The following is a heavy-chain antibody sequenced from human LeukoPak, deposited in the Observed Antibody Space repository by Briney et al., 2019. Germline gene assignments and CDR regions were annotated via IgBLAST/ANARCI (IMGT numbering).Heavy chain of an antibody. V-gene: IGHV4-59*01. CDR3: ARVYQSAEYYFDY. D-gene: IGHD2-2*01. CDR1: GGSIDSYY. J-gene: IGHJ4*02. Sequence: PSETLSLTCTVSGGSIDSYYWSWIRPPPGKGLEWIGYIYYTGRTEYHPSLKSRVTVSLDTSKNQFSLKLTSVTAAGTAVYYCARVYQSAEYYFDYWGQGNLVSVSS. CDR2: IYYTGRT.